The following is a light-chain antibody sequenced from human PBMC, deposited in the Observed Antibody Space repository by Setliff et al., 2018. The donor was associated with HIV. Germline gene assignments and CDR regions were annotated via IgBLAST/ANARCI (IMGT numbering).Light chain of an antibody. Sequence: ALAQPASVSGSPGQSITFSCTGTSSDIGGNTFVSWYQHLPGKTPTVIIYDVNKRPSGVSDRFSGFKSGNTASLTISGLQAEDEADYHCSSYTTSNTYVFGSGTKVTVL. J-gene: IGLJ1*01. CDR2: DVN. V-gene: IGLV2-14*03. CDR3: SSYTTSNTYV. CDR1: SSDIGGNTF.